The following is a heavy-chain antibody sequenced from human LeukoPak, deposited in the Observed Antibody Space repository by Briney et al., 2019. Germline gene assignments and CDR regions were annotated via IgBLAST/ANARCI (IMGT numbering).Heavy chain of an antibody. CDR3: TRGPGIDAAGPYWYFDL. J-gene: IGHJ2*01. Sequence: PGGSLRLSCAASGFTVSSNYMSWVRQAPGKGLEWVSVIYSGGSTYYADSVKGRFTISRDNSQNTLYLQMNSLRAEDTAFYYCTRGPGIDAAGPYWYFDLWGRGTLVTVSS. CDR1: GFTVSSNY. CDR2: IYSGGST. V-gene: IGHV3-53*01. D-gene: IGHD6-25*01.